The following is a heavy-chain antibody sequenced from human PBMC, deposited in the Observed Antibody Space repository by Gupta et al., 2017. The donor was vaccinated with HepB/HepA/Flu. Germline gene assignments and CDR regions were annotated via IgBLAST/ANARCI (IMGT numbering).Heavy chain of an antibody. Sequence: VQLLESGGGLVQPGGSLRLSCAASGSSFGSYALSLVRQPPGKGLEWVSAISGSGGSTYYADSVKGRFTISRDNSKNTLYLQMNSLRAEDTAVYYCAKSSQVYSSSSELFDYWGQGTLVTVSS. CDR3: AKSSQVYSSSSELFDY. J-gene: IGHJ4*02. CDR2: ISGSGGST. CDR1: GSSFGSYA. D-gene: IGHD6-6*01. V-gene: IGHV3-23*01.